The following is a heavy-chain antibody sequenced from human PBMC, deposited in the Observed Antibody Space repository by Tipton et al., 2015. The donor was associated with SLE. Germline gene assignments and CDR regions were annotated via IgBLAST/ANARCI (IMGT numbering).Heavy chain of an antibody. CDR2: ISSSSTI. CDR3: ARDRVLWIGNDAFDI. CDR1: GFTFSDYY. J-gene: IGHJ3*02. V-gene: IGHV3-69-1*01. D-gene: IGHD3-3*01. Sequence: GPLRLSCAASGFTFSDYYMNWVRQAPGKGLEWVSSISSSSTIYYADSVKGRFTISRDNAKNSLYLQMNSLRVEDTAVYYCARDRVLWIGNDAFDIWGPGTMVTVSS.